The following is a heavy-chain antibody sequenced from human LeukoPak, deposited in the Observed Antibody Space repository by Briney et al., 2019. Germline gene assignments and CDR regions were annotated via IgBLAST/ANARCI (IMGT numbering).Heavy chain of an antibody. CDR2: ISAYNGNT. Sequence: ASVKVSCKASGYTFTSYYMHWVRQAPGQGLEWMGWISAYNGNTNYAQKLQGRVTMTTDTSTSTAYMELRSLRSDDTAVYYCARDPHGPAAFDYWGQGTLVTVSS. CDR3: ARDPHGPAAFDY. J-gene: IGHJ4*02. CDR1: GYTFTSYY. V-gene: IGHV1-18*04. D-gene: IGHD6-13*01.